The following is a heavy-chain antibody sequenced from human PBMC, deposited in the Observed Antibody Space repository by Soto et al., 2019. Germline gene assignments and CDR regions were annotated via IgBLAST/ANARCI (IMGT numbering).Heavy chain of an antibody. V-gene: IGHV4-59*01. CDR1: GDSMTNSY. D-gene: IGHD3-10*01. Sequence: SETLSLTCRVSGDSMTNSYWSWIRQPPGKGLEWIGYIYYNGRTHYNPALKSRLTISVDTSKKQFSLKLDSVTAADTAFYYCARGEIWFGVDHWGRGTLVTVSS. J-gene: IGHJ4*02. CDR3: ARGEIWFGVDH. CDR2: IYYNGRT.